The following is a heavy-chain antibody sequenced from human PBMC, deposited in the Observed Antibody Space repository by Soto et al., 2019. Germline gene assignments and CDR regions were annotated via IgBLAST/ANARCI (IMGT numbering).Heavy chain of an antibody. Sequence: ASVNVSCKASGYTITSYVMHWVRQDPGQRLEWMGWINAGNGNTKYSQKFQGRVTITRDTSASTAYMELSSLRSEDTAVYYCARAYCGGDCYFPHFDYWGQGTLVTVSS. D-gene: IGHD2-21*02. V-gene: IGHV1-3*01. CDR1: GYTITSYV. CDR2: INAGNGNT. J-gene: IGHJ4*02. CDR3: ARAYCGGDCYFPHFDY.